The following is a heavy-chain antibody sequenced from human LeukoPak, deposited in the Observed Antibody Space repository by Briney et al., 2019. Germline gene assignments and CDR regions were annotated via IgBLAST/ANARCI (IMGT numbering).Heavy chain of an antibody. D-gene: IGHD6-13*01. J-gene: IGHJ4*02. CDR3: ARDRGVGSSWFLSSFDY. CDR2: ITGGAADST. Sequence: PGGSLRLSCAGSGFTFNNYPISWVRQTPGKGLEWVSAITGGAADSTYYADSVKGRFTISRDNSRNTLFLQMSSLRAEDTAVYYCARDRGVGSSWFLSSFDYWGQGTLVTVSS. CDR1: GFTFNNYP. V-gene: IGHV3-23*01.